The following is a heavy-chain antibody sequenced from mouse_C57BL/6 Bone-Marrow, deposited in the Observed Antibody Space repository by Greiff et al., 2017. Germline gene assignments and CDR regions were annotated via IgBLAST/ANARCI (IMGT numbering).Heavy chain of an antibody. CDR3: AKNRRTCLPTCIAY. J-gene: IGHJ3*01. CDR1: GYTFTSYW. Sequence: QVHVKQPGTELVKPGASVKLSCKASGYTFTSYWMHWVKQRPGQGLEWIGNINPSNGGTNYNEKFKSKATLTVDKSSSTAYMQLSSLTSEDSAVYYCAKNRRTCLPTCIAYWGQGTLVTVSA. V-gene: IGHV1-53*01. CDR2: INPSNGGT. D-gene: IGHD2-1*01.